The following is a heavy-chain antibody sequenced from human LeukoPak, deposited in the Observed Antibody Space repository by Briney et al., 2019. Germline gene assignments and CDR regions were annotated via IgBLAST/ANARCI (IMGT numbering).Heavy chain of an antibody. CDR1: GFTFGDYA. J-gene: IGHJ4*02. CDR2: IRSKAYGGTT. Sequence: GGSLRLSCTASGFTFGDYAMSWVRQAPGKGLEWVGFIRSKAYGGTTEYAASVKGRFTISRGDSKSIAYLQMNSLKTEDTAVYYCTREGEGMATINVDYWGQGTLVTVSS. D-gene: IGHD5-12*01. CDR3: TREGEGMATINVDY. V-gene: IGHV3-49*04.